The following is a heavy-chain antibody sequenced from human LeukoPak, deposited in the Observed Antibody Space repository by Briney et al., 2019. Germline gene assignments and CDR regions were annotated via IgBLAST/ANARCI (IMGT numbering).Heavy chain of an antibody. CDR2: INPNSGGT. CDR1: GYTFTGYY. J-gene: IGHJ4*02. D-gene: IGHD3-10*01. Sequence: ASVKVSCKASGYTFTGYYMHWVRQAPGQGLEWMGWINPNSGGTNYAQKFQGRVTMTRDTSISTAYMELSRLRSDDTAVYYCARDEIWFGELFYAYWGQGTLVTVSS. V-gene: IGHV1-2*02. CDR3: ARDEIWFGELFYAY.